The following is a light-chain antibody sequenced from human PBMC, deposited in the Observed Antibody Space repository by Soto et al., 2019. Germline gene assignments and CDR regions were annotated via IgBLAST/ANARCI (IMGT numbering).Light chain of an antibody. CDR1: SSDVGGYNY. Sequence: QSALTQPASVSGSPGQSITISCTGTSSDVGGYNYVSWYQQHPGKAHKLMIYDVSNRPSGVSNRFSGSKSGNTASLTISWLQAEDEADYYCSSYTSSSTVVFGGGTKVTVL. J-gene: IGLJ2*01. CDR2: DVS. V-gene: IGLV2-14*01. CDR3: SSYTSSSTVV.